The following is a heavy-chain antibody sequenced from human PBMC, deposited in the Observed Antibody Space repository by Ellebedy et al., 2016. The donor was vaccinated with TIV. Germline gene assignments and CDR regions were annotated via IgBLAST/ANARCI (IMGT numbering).Heavy chain of an antibody. J-gene: IGHJ3*02. Sequence: MPSDTLSLTCPIPGFSIRRDYYWGWIRQPPGKGLEWLGTVYNSGVPFYNPSFNSRVTMSPDTSRNPFSLKLTSVTAADTAIYFGARAGNLDPDYDSGNYNDGFDIWGQGTMVSVSS. CDR3: ARAGNLDPDYDSGNYNDGFDI. D-gene: IGHD3-16*01. V-gene: IGHV4-38-2*02. CDR2: VYNSGVP. CDR1: GFSIRRDYY.